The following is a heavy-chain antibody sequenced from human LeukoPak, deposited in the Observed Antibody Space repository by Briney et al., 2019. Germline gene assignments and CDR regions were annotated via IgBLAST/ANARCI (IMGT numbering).Heavy chain of an antibody. CDR3: AREDYYDSSGYYFAFDI. V-gene: IGHV1-2*02. Sequence: ASVKVSCKASGYTFTGYYMHWVRQAPGQGLEWMGWINPNSGGTNYAQKFQDRVTMTRDTSISTAYMELSRLRSDDTAAYYCAREDYYDSSGYYFAFDIWGQGTMVTVSS. CDR2: INPNSGGT. D-gene: IGHD3-22*01. CDR1: GYTFTGYY. J-gene: IGHJ3*02.